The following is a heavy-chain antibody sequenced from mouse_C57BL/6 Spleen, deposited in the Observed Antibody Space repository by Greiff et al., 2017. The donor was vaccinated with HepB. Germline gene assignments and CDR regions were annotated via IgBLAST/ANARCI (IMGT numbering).Heavy chain of an antibody. D-gene: IGHD3-2*02. CDR1: GYTFTSYG. CDR2: IYPRSGNT. V-gene: IGHV1-81*01. CDR3: ARRQAQPLYFDY. Sequence: QVQLQQSGAELARPGASVKLSCKASGYTFTSYGISWVKQRTGQGLEWIGEIYPRSGNTYYNEKFKGKATLTADKSSSTTYMELRSLTSEDSAVYFCARRQAQPLYFDYWGQGTTLTVSS. J-gene: IGHJ2*01.